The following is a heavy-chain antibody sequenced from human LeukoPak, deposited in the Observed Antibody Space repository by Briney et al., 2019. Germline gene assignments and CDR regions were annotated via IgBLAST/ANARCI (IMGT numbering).Heavy chain of an antibody. CDR3: ARDLSSTSNWELDY. CDR2: INPNSGDT. Sequence: ASVKVSCKASGYIFTGYFIHWVRQAPGQALEWMGRINPNSGDTYYPQTFQGRVTMTRDTSINTAYMELGRLRSDDTAVYYCARDLSSTSNWELDYWGQGALVTVSS. CDR1: GYIFTGYF. J-gene: IGHJ4*02. D-gene: IGHD7-27*01. V-gene: IGHV1-2*06.